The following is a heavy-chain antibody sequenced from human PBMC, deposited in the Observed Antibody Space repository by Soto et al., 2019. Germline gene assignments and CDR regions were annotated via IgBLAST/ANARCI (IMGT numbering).Heavy chain of an antibody. D-gene: IGHD2-15*01. CDR2: IYYSGST. Sequence: SETLSLTCTVSGGSISSSSYYWGWIRQPPGKGLEWIGSIYYSGSTYYNPSLKSRVTISVDTSRNQFSLKLSSVTAADTAVYYCARLVVVAATPADYWGQGTLVTVPQ. V-gene: IGHV4-39*01. J-gene: IGHJ4*02. CDR1: GGSISSSSYY. CDR3: ARLVVVAATPADY.